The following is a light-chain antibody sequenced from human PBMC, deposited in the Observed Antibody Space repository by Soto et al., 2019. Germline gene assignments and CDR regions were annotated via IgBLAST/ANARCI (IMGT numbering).Light chain of an antibody. CDR1: SSNIESHA. V-gene: IGLV1-44*01. Sequence: QSVLTQPPSASGTPGQKVSISCSGSSSNIESHAVVWYQHFPGTAPKLVIYSNNERPSGVPDRFSGSKSGTSASLAINGLQSEDEADYYCATWDDGLQGVLFGGGTKVTVL. CDR2: SNN. J-gene: IGLJ2*01. CDR3: ATWDDGLQGVL.